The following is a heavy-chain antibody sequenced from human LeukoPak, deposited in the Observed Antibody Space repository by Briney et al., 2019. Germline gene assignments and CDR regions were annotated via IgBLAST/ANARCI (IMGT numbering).Heavy chain of an antibody. D-gene: IGHD6-13*01. CDR1: GFSFGNFW. CDR3: ATDIAAAESY. CDR2: MKGDASLI. V-gene: IGHV3-7*01. Sequence: GGSLRLSCAASGFSFGNFWMSWVRQAPGRGLQWVASMKGDASLIYYVDAVKGRFTISRDNARNSLYMQMNSLRVEDTAVYYCATDIAAAESYWGQGTLVTVSS. J-gene: IGHJ4*02.